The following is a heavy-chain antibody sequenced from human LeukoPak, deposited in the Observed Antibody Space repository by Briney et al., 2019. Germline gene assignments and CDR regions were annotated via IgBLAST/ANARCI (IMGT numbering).Heavy chain of an antibody. D-gene: IGHD3-22*01. Sequence: SETLSLTCAVYGGSFSGYYWSWIRQPPGKGLEWIGEINHGGSTNYNPSLKSRVTISVDTSKSQFSLKLNSMTAADTAVYYCARGAQTYYDKAPVDYWGQGTLVTVPS. CDR3: ARGAQTYYDKAPVDY. V-gene: IGHV4-34*01. CDR1: GGSFSGYY. J-gene: IGHJ4*02. CDR2: INHGGST.